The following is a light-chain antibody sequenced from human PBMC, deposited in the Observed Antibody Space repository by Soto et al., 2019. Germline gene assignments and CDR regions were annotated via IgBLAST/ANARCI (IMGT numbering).Light chain of an antibody. V-gene: IGKV3-15*01. Sequence: PGERATLSCRASQSVSSYLAWYQQKPGQAPRLLIYDASNRATGIPARFSGSGSGTEFTLTISSLQSEDFAVYYCQQYNNWPPWTFGQGTKVDIK. J-gene: IGKJ1*01. CDR3: QQYNNWPPWT. CDR1: QSVSSY. CDR2: DAS.